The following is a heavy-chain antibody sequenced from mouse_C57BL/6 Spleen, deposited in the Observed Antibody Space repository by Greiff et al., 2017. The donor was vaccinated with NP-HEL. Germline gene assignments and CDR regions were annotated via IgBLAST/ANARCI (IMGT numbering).Heavy chain of an antibody. CDR3: ARGDDGYYFDV. V-gene: IGHV1-69*01. Sequence: QVQLQQPGAELVMPGASVKLSCKASGYTFTSYWMHWVKQRPGQGLEWIGEIDPSDSYTNYNQKFKGKSTLTVDKSSSTAYMQLSSLTSEDSAVYYCARGDDGYYFDVWGTGTTVTVSS. CDR1: GYTFTSYW. CDR2: IDPSDSYT. D-gene: IGHD2-3*01. J-gene: IGHJ1*03.